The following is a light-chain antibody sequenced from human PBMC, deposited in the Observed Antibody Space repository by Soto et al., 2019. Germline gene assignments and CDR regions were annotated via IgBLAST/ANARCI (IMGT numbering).Light chain of an antibody. CDR3: QQYGTSPPWT. Sequence: EGVLTQSPATVSLSPGERATLSCRASQSVSSSYLAWYQQKPGQAPRLLIYDASRRATGIPDRFSGSGSGTDFTLTISRLEPEDFAVYYCQQYGTSPPWTFGQGTKVDIK. J-gene: IGKJ1*01. CDR1: QSVSSSY. CDR2: DAS. V-gene: IGKV3-20*01.